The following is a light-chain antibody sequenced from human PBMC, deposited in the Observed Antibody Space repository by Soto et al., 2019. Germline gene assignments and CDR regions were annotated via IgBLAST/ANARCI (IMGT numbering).Light chain of an antibody. CDR1: SSDVGGYNY. CDR3: SSYTTNTTPL. CDR2: GVS. Sequence: QSALTQPASVSGSPGQSITISCTGTSSDVGGYNYVSWYQQHPGKAPKLVIYGVSSRPSGVSNRFSGSKSGNTASLTISGLQAEDEADYYCSSYTTNTTPLFGGGTKVTVL. V-gene: IGLV2-14*01. J-gene: IGLJ3*02.